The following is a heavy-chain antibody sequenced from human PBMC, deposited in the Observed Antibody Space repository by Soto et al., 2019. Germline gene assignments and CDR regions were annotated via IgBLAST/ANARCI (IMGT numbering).Heavy chain of an antibody. V-gene: IGHV1-2*04. CDR3: ARGEAGYFYYGLDV. CDR2: INPHSGGT. Sequence: QAQLVQSGAEVQKPGASAQVSCKASGYIFTDYYIHWIRQAPGRGLEWMGWINPHSGGTKSAQKFQGWVTMTRDTSTNTVYMELTRLRSDDTAVYYCARGEAGYFYYGLDVWGQGTTVTVSS. J-gene: IGHJ6*02. CDR1: GYIFTDYY.